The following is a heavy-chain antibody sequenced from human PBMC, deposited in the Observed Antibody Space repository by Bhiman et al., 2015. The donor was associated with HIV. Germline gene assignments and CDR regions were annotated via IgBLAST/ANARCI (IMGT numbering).Heavy chain of an antibody. V-gene: IGHV3-9*01. CDR3: VKDRAYSGSSMGAFDI. D-gene: IGHD6-6*01. CDR2: ISWSSHSI. CDR1: GFTFDDYG. Sequence: QLVESGGGLVQPGGSLRLSCAASGFTFDDYGMHWVRQAPGKGLEWVSGISWSSHSIGYADSVKGRFTISRDNAKNSLFLQMNSLRTEDTALFYCVKDRAYSGSSMGAFDIWGQGTMVTVSS. J-gene: IGHJ3*02.